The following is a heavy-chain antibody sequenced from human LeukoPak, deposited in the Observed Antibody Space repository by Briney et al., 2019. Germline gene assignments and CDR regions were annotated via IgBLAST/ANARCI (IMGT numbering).Heavy chain of an antibody. CDR2: IYHSGST. Sequence: SETLSLTCAVSGGSIISNNWWCWVRQPPGKGLEWIGEIYHSGSTKYNPSLKSRVTISVDKSNNQFSLKLSSVTAADTAVYYCARFRTARSAAFDYWGQGTLLTVSS. V-gene: IGHV4-4*02. CDR3: ARFRTARSAAFDY. D-gene: IGHD3-10*01. CDR1: GGSIISNNW. J-gene: IGHJ4*02.